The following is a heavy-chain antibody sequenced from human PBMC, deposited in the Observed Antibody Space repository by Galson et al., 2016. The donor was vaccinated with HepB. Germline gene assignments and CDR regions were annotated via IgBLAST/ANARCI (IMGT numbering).Heavy chain of an antibody. Sequence: SETLSLTCAVSGASITDHSWAWIRQPPGKGLEWLGNISYTGDNNYNPSLKSRISISIDPSRNQFSPNLNSVTAAEPALYFCAAASGRVWSGYLDYWGRGTRVTVSS. D-gene: IGHD3-3*01. CDR3: AAASGRVWSGYLDY. V-gene: IGHV4-59*11. J-gene: IGHJ4*01. CDR1: GASITDHS. CDR2: ISYTGDN.